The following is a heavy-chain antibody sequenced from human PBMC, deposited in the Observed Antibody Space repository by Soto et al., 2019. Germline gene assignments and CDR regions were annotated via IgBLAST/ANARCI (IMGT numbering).Heavy chain of an antibody. CDR1: GFTFSDY. V-gene: IGHV3-11*01. CDR3: ARDTVVFDY. Sequence: PGGPLRLSCAASGFTFSDYMSWIRQAPGKGLEWVSYISSSGSTIYYADSVKGRFTISRDNAKNSLYLQMNSLRAEDTAVYYCARDTVVFDYWGQGTLVTVSS. D-gene: IGHD4-17*01. CDR2: ISSSGSTI. J-gene: IGHJ4*02.